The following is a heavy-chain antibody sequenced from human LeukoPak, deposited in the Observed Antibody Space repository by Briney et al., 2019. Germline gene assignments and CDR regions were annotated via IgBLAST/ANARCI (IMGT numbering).Heavy chain of an antibody. D-gene: IGHD3-9*01. CDR2: IIPIFGTA. CDR3: AREEYDILTGYYKDY. CDR1: GGTFSSYA. V-gene: IGHV1-69*05. Sequence: GASVKVSCKASGGTFSSYAISWVRQAPGQGLEWMGRIIPIFGTANYAQKFQGRVTTTTDESTSTAYMELSSLRSEDTAVYYCAREEYDILTGYYKDYWGQGTLVTVSS. J-gene: IGHJ4*02.